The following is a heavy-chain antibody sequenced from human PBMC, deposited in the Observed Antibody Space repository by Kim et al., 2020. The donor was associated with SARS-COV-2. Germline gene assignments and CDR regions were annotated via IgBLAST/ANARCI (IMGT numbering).Heavy chain of an antibody. Sequence: GGSLRLSCAASGFTFSSYWMHWVRQAPGKGLVWVSRINSDGSSTSYADSVKGRFTISRDNAKNTLYLQMNSLRAEDTAVYYCARERGYDFWSSYYHYYGMDVWGQGTPVTVSS. CDR3: ARERGYDFWSSYYHYYGMDV. V-gene: IGHV3-74*01. CDR1: GFTFSSYW. J-gene: IGHJ6*02. CDR2: INSDGSST. D-gene: IGHD3-3*01.